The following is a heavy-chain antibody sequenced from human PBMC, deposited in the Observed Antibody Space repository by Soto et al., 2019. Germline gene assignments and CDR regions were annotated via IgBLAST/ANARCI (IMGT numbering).Heavy chain of an antibody. D-gene: IGHD3-22*01. V-gene: IGHV3-23*01. CDR2: LSGSGGNT. Sequence: GGSLRLSCAASGFTFSNYAMNWVRQTPGKGLEWVSGLSGSGGNTYYADSVKGRFTISRDNSKNTLFLQMISLRVEDTAIYYCAKDRSSGYYLHYFDYWGQGILVTVSS. CDR3: AKDRSSGYYLHYFDY. J-gene: IGHJ4*02. CDR1: GFTFSNYA.